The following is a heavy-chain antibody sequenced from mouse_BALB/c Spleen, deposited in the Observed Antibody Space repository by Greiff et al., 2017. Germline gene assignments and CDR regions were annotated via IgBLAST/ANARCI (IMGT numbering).Heavy chain of an antibody. V-gene: IGHV1-4*02. J-gene: IGHJ1*03. CDR1: GYTFTSYT. Sequence: QVQLQQSAAELARPGASVKMSCKASGYTFTSYTMHWVKQRPGQGLEWIGYINPSSGYTEYNQKFKDKTTLTADKSSSTAYMQLSSLTSEDSAVYYCAREGYYGRYCLDDGGRGTALTVA. CDR3: AREGYYGRYCLDDGG. D-gene: IGHD1-1*01. CDR2: INPSSGYT.